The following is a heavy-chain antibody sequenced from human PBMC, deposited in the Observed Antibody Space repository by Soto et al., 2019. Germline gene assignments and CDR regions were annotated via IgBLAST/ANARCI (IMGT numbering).Heavy chain of an antibody. Sequence: QVQLVQSGAEVKKPGSSVKVSCKASGGTFSSYAISWVRQAPGQGLEWMGGIIPIFGTANYAQKFQGRVTITADESTSTVYVDLISSRTEHTAVYSCARAGWNYALVYWGKGTLVTSSP. V-gene: IGHV1-69*12. D-gene: IGHD1-7*01. CDR2: IIPIFGTA. CDR3: ARAGWNYALVY. CDR1: GGTFSSYA. J-gene: IGHJ4*02.